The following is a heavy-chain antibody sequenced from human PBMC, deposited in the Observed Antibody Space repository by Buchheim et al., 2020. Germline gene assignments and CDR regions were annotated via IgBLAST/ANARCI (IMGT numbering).Heavy chain of an antibody. CDR2: IRSSTDGGTT. CDR3: TTLMKSARLSSDY. Sequence: EVQLVESGGDLVKPGESLRLSCAASEFTFTNAWMSWIRQAPGKGLEWVGRIRSSTDGGTTDYAAPVKGRFTISRDDSENTLYLQMNSLKTEDTAVYYCTTLMKSARLSSDYWGQGTL. J-gene: IGHJ4*02. D-gene: IGHD6-6*01. V-gene: IGHV3-15*01. CDR1: EFTFTNAW.